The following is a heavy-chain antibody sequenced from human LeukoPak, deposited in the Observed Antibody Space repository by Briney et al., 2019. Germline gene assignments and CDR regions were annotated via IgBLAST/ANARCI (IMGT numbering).Heavy chain of an antibody. J-gene: IGHJ5*02. CDR1: GFTFSSYA. Sequence: GGSLRLSCAASGFTFSSYAMSWVRQAPGKGLEWVSSISSNNNIYYADSVKGRFTISRDNAKNSLSLQMNSLRGEDTAVYYCGREDCNNVRCYGASDAWGQGTLVTVSS. CDR2: ISSNNNI. D-gene: IGHD2-2*01. CDR3: GREDCNNVRCYGASDA. V-gene: IGHV3-21*01.